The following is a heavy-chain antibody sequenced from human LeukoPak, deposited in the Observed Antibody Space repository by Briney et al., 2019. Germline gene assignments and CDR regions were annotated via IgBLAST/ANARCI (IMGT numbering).Heavy chain of an antibody. CDR2: FDPEDGKT. D-gene: IGHD1-26*01. Sequence: ASVKVSCKVSGTYSLNELSMHLVRQGPGKGLEWMGGFDPEDGKTIYAQSFKGRVTVTEDTSTDTVYMDLSSLRSEDTAVYYCATLLGETYFFDFWGQGTLVTVSS. CDR3: ATLLGETYFFDF. CDR1: GTYSLNELS. J-gene: IGHJ4*02. V-gene: IGHV1-24*01.